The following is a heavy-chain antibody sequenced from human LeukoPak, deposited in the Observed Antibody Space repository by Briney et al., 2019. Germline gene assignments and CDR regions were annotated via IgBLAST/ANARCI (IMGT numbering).Heavy chain of an antibody. CDR3: ASGNWNDRAFDI. D-gene: IGHD1-20*01. V-gene: IGHV3-7*01. CDR1: GFTFDDYG. J-gene: IGHJ3*02. Sequence: GGSLRLPXAASGFTFDDYGMSWVRQAPGKGLEWVANIKQDGSEKYYVDSVKGRFTISRDNAKNSLYLQMNSLRAEDTAVYYCASGNWNDRAFDIWGQGTMVAVSS. CDR2: IKQDGSEK.